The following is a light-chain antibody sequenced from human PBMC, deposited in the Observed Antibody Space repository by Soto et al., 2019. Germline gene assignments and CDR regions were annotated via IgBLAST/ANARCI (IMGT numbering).Light chain of an antibody. CDR3: LQDYNYPFT. J-gene: IGKJ4*01. Sequence: IQMTQSPSSLSASIGDRINISCRASQGISTDLGWFQQKPGGPPKLLIYSTSTLHSGVSPRFSGSGSDTDFTLTISNLQPEDFATYFCLQDYNYPFTFGGGTRV. V-gene: IGKV1-6*01. CDR1: QGISTD. CDR2: STS.